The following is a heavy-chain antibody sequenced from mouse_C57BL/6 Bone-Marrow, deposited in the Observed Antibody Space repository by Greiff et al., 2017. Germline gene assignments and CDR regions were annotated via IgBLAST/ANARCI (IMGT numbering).Heavy chain of an antibody. V-gene: IGHV1-81*01. D-gene: IGHD4-1*01. CDR1: GYTFTSYG. Sequence: QVQLQQSGAELARPGASVKLSCKASGYTFTSYGISWVKQRTGQGLEWIGEIYPRSGNTYYNEKFKGKATLTADKYSSTAYMELRSLTSEDSAVYFCARKRGHEENYFDYWGQGTTLTVSS. CDR3: ARKRGHEENYFDY. J-gene: IGHJ2*01. CDR2: IYPRSGNT.